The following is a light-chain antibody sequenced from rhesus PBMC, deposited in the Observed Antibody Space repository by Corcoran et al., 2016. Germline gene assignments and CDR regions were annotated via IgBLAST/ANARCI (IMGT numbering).Light chain of an antibody. J-gene: IGKJ3*01. CDR2: AAS. Sequence: DIQMTQSPSSLSASVGDRVTITCRASQGISSYLAWYQQTPGKAPKLLLYAASTLQIGVPSRFSGSGSGKDFTLTSSSLQPEDFATYYCQQHNSYPFTFGPGTKLDIK. CDR1: QGISSY. V-gene: IGKV1-25*01. CDR3: QQHNSYPFT.